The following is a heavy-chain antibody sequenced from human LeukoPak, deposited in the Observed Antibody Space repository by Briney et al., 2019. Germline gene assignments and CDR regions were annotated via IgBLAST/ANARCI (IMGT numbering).Heavy chain of an antibody. CDR2: IIPIFGTA. D-gene: IGHD4-17*01. J-gene: IGHJ6*02. Sequence: SVKVSCKASGGTFSSYAISWVRQAPGQGLEWMGGIIPIFGTANYAQKFQGRVTITADESTSTAYMELSSLRSEDTAVYYCAIYDYGFGGMDVWGQGTTVTVSS. V-gene: IGHV1-69*13. CDR1: GGTFSSYA. CDR3: AIYDYGFGGMDV.